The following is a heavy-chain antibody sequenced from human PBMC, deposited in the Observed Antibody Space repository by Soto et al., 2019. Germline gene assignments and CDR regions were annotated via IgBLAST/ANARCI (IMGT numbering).Heavy chain of an antibody. V-gene: IGHV1-18*01. J-gene: IGHJ5*02. CDR3: ARDRRALKIPDGSGSPHGGNNWFDP. CDR1: GSTFTSYG. CDR2: ISAYNGNT. Sequence: ASVKVSCKASGSTFTSYGISWVRQAPGQGLEWMGWISAYNGNTNYAQKLQGRVTMTTDTSTSTAYMELRSLRSDDTAVYYCARDRRALKIPDGSGSPHGGNNWFDPWGQGTLVTVSS. D-gene: IGHD3-10*01.